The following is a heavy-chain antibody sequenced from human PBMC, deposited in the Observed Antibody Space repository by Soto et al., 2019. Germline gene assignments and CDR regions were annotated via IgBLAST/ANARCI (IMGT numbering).Heavy chain of an antibody. CDR1: GYSFASYW. D-gene: IGHD3-22*01. CDR3: ARQIYDSDTGPNFQYYFDS. J-gene: IGHJ4*02. V-gene: IGHV5-10-1*01. CDR2: IDPSDSQT. Sequence: GESLNISFKGSGYSFASYWITWVRQKPGKGLEWMGRIDPSDSQTYYSPSFRGHVTISVTKSITTVFLQWSSLRASDTAMYYCARQIYDSDTGPNFQYYFDSWGQGTPVTVSS.